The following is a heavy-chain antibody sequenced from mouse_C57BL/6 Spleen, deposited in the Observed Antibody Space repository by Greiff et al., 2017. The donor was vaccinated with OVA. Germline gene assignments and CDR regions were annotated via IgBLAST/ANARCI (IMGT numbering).Heavy chain of an antibody. J-gene: IGHJ4*01. CDR1: GYAFSSYW. D-gene: IGHD1-1*01. CDR2: IYPGDGDT. CDR3: ARRFTGVSSSYAMDY. Sequence: VQLQQSGAELVKPGASVKISCKASGYAFSSYWMNWVKQRPGKGLEWIGQIYPGDGDTNYNGKFKGKATLTADKSSSTAYMQLSSLTSEDSAVYFCARRFTGVSSSYAMDYWGQGTSVTVSS. V-gene: IGHV1-80*01.